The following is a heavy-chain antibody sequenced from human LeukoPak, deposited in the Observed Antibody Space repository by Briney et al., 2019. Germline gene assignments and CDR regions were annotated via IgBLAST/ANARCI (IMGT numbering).Heavy chain of an antibody. Sequence: GGSLRLSCAASGFTFSSYGMHWVRQAPGKGLEWVAFIRYDGSNKYYADSVKGRFTISRDNSKNTLYLQMNSLRAEDTALYYCAKDLGSSPPGAFWGQGTLVTVSS. CDR2: IRYDGSNK. CDR1: GFTFSSYG. J-gene: IGHJ4*02. D-gene: IGHD2-2*01. CDR3: AKDLGSSPPGAF. V-gene: IGHV3-30*02.